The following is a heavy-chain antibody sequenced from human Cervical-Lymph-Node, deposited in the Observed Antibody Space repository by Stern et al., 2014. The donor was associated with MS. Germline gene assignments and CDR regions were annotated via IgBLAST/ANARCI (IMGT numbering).Heavy chain of an antibody. CDR3: AMSRKRMNLFGMQRHDYTVMDV. CDR1: GGTFSDQA. V-gene: IGHV1-69*06. Sequence: VQLVQSGAEVKKPWSSVKVSCKASGGTFSDQAISWIRQAPGQGLAWVGGIIPIFGAADYEQKLQDRVTITASRSTTTAYMELSSLRSEDTSVYDCAMSRKRMNLFGMQRHDYTVMDVWGQGTTVTVAS. CDR2: IIPIFGAA. D-gene: IGHD6-25*01. J-gene: IGHJ6*02.